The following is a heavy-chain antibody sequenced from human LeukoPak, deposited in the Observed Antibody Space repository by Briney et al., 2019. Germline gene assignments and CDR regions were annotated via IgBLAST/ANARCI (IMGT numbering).Heavy chain of an antibody. V-gene: IGHV4-59*01. CDR2: IYYSGST. J-gene: IGHJ3*02. D-gene: IGHD4-23*01. CDR1: GGSISSYY. CDR3: ARGGTAVIAPYAFDI. Sequence: KPSETLSLTCTVSGGSISSYYWSWIRQPPGKGLEWIGYIYYSGSTNYNPSVKSRVAMSVDTSKKQFPLKLSSLTAADTAVYYCARGGTAVIAPYAFDIWGQGTMVTVSS.